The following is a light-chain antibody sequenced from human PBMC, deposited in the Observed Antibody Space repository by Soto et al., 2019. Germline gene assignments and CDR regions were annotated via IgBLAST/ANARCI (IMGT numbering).Light chain of an antibody. Sequence: DSPMTQSPASLAVSLCERATINCKSSQSVLYSSNNKNYLAWYQQKPGQPPKLLIYWASTRESGVPDRFSGSGSGTDFTLTISSLQAEDVAVYYCQQYYSNPTWTFGQGTKV. CDR1: QSVLYSSNNKNY. V-gene: IGKV4-1*01. CDR3: QQYYSNPTWT. J-gene: IGKJ1*01. CDR2: WAS.